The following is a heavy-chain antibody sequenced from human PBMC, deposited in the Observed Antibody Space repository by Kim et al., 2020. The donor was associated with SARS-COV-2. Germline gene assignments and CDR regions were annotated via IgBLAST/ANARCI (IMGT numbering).Heavy chain of an antibody. CDR2: IYYTGSR. CDR1: GGSISSGDYY. CDR3: ARIGRYSNTIRAFDL. Sequence: SETLSLTCSVSGGSISSGDYYWSWIRQPPGKGLEWIGYIYYTGSRYYKPSLESRVIISEDMSKNQFSLHLSSVTAADTAVYYCARIGRYSNTIRAFDLWG. J-gene: IGHJ3*01. D-gene: IGHD5-12*01. V-gene: IGHV4-30-4*01.